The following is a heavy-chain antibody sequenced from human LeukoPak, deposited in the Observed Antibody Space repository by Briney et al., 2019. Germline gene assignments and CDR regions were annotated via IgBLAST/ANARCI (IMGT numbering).Heavy chain of an antibody. J-gene: IGHJ4*02. CDR3: ARAQTGYFDY. Sequence: SETLSLTCTVSGGSISSGDYYWSWIRQPPGKGLEWTGYIYYSGSTYYNPSLKSRVTISVDTSKNQFSLKLSSVTAADTAVYYCARAQTGYFDYWGQGTLVTVSS. CDR1: GGSISSGDYY. CDR2: IYYSGST. V-gene: IGHV4-30-4*08. D-gene: IGHD3-9*01.